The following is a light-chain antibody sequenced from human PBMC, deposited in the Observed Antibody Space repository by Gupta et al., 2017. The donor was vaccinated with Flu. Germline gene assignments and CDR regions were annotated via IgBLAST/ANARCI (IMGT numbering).Light chain of an antibody. CDR3: HQSGTSPRT. J-gene: IGKJ1*01. CDR1: QSVGSTY. V-gene: IGKV3-20*01. Sequence: EIVLTQSPGTLSSSQGERATLSCRASQSVGSTYLAWYQQKPGQAPRLLIYGASSRATGIPDRFSGSGSGADFTLTISRLEPEDFAVYYCHQSGTSPRTFGQGTKVEIK. CDR2: GAS.